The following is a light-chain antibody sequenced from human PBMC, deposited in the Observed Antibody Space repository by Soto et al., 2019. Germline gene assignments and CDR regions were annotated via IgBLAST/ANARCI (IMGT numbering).Light chain of an antibody. V-gene: IGKV3-11*01. CDR1: QSVSSY. CDR3: QQRSYLVT. J-gene: IGKJ5*01. CDR2: DAS. Sequence: EIVLTQSPATLSLSPGERATLSCRASQSVSSYLAWYQHKPGQAPMLLIYDASNRATGIPSRFSGSGSGTDFTLTISSLEPEDFAVYYCQQRSYLVTFGQGTRLEIK.